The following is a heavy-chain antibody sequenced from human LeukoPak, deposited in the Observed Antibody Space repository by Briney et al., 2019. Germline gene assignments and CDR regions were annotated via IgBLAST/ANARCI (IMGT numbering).Heavy chain of an antibody. D-gene: IGHD2-21*01. Sequence: GGSLRLSCGVSGLSFSDRWMSWVRQAPGKGLEWVANIKGDGGEKYYVDSVKGRFSTSRDNAKNSVYLEMSSLRAEDTALYYCASEFRDLWRNYFDYWGQGTLVTVSS. V-gene: IGHV3-7*01. CDR3: ASEFRDLWRNYFDY. CDR1: GLSFSDRW. J-gene: IGHJ4*02. CDR2: IKGDGGEK.